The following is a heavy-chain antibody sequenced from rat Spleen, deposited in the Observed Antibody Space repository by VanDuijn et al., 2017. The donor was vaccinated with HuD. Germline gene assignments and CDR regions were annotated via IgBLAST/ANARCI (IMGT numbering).Heavy chain of an antibody. CDR3: TRAMYTTDYYYAKGYYVMDA. D-gene: IGHD1-6*01. CDR2: IIYDGSNT. V-gene: IGHV5-7*01. J-gene: IGHJ4*01. CDR1: GFTFSDYT. Sequence: EVQLVESGGGLVQPGRSLKLSCVASGFTFSDYTMAWVRQAPKKGLEWVAAIIYDGSNTYYRDSVKGRFTISRDNAKSTLYLERKSLRSEDTATYYCTRAMYTTDYYYAKGYYVMDAWGQGASVTVSS.